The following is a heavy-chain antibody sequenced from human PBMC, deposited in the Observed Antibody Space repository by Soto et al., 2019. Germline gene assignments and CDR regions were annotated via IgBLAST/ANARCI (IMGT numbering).Heavy chain of an antibody. Sequence: GGSLRLSCAASGFTFSSYAMSWVRQAPGKGLEWVSGISCNGGSTYYADSVKGRFTISRDNAKNTLYLQMNSLRAEDTAVYYCANQDTPAVPYYYWGQGTLVTVSS. CDR1: GFTFSSYA. D-gene: IGHD2-2*01. CDR2: ISCNGGST. J-gene: IGHJ4*02. V-gene: IGHV3-23*01. CDR3: ANQDTPAVPYYY.